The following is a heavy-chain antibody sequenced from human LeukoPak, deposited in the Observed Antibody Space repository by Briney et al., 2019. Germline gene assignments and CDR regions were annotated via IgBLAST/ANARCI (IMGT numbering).Heavy chain of an antibody. CDR1: GFTFSNYG. Sequence: PGGSLRLSCAASGFTFSNYGMSWVRQAPGKGLEWVASIRYDGSNKYYADSVKGRFTISRDNSKNTLYLQMNSLRAEDTAIYYCARGGRVHGRFDNWGQGTLGTVSS. CDR2: IRYDGSNK. CDR3: ARGGRVHGRFDN. J-gene: IGHJ4*02. V-gene: IGHV3-30*02. D-gene: IGHD1-26*01.